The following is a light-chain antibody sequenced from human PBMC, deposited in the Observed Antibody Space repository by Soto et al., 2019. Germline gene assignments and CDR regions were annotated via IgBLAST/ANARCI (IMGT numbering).Light chain of an antibody. V-gene: IGLV2-14*01. CDR3: SSYTSSSTVV. J-gene: IGLJ2*01. CDR1: SSDIGAYNY. CDR2: DVS. Sequence: QSALTQPASVSGSPGQSITISCTGTSSDIGAYNYVSWYQQHPGKAPKLMIYDVSNRPSGVSNRFSGSKSGHTASLTISGLQAEDEADYYCSSYTSSSTVVFCGGTKLTVL.